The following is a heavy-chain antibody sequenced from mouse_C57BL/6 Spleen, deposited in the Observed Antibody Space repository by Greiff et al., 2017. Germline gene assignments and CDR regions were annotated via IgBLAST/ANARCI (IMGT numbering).Heavy chain of an antibody. CDR1: GFNIKDDY. CDR3: TFGSSSYYFDY. D-gene: IGHD1-1*01. V-gene: IGHV14-4*01. Sequence: DVQLQESGAELVRPGASVKLSCTASGFNIKDDYMHWVKQRPEQGLEWIGWIDPENGDTEYASKFQGKATITADTSSNTAYLQLSSLTSEDTAVYYCTFGSSSYYFDYWGQGTTLTVSS. J-gene: IGHJ2*01. CDR2: IDPENGDT.